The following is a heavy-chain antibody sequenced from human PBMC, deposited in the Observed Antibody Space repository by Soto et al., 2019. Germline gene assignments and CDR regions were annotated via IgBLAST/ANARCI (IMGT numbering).Heavy chain of an antibody. Sequence: SETLSLTCTVSGGSISSYYWSWIRQPPGKGLEWIGYIYYSGSTNYNPSLKSRVTISVDTSKNQFSLKLSSVTAADTAVYYCARHGIAARPYNWFDPWGQGTLVTVSS. CDR3: ARHGIAARPYNWFDP. CDR2: IYYSGST. J-gene: IGHJ5*02. CDR1: GGSISSYY. V-gene: IGHV4-59*08. D-gene: IGHD6-6*01.